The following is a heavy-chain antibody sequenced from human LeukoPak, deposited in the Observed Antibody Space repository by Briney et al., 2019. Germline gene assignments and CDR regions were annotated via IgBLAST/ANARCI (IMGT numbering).Heavy chain of an antibody. CDR2: IDPHGIF. J-gene: IGHJ4*03. CDR1: GGSCDDYY. D-gene: IGHD2-21*02. Sequence: SETLALTCDASGGSCDDYYCSWIRQPPGKGLEWFAVIDPHGIFYYNSSLVNRVSISIDTSYSYFSLRLSSVAAADQAFYYRARGRDRSKAGDLWGQGSLVIVSS. CDR3: ARGRDRSKAGDL. V-gene: IGHV4-34*01.